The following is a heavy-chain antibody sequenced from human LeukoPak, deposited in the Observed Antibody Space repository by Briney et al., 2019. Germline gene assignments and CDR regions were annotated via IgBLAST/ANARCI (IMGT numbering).Heavy chain of an antibody. CDR1: GGSLSGYY. J-gene: IGHJ5*02. CDR3: ARGPLRSGYYRPNWFDP. CDR2: INHSGST. Sequence: PSETLSLTCAVYGGSLSGYYWSWIRQPPGKGLEWIGEINHSGSTNYNPSLKSRVTISVDTSKNQFSLKLSSVTAADTAMYYCARGPLRSGYYRPNWFDPWGQGTLVTVSS. V-gene: IGHV4-34*01. D-gene: IGHD3-3*01.